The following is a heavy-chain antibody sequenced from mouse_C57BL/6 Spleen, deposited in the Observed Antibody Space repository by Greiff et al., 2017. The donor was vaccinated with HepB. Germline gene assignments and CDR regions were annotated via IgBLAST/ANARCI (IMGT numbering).Heavy chain of an antibody. CDR2: ISYDGSN. D-gene: IGHD1-1*01. CDR1: GYSITSGYY. J-gene: IGHJ1*03. Sequence: VQLQQSGPGLVKPSQSLSLTCSVTGYSITSGYYWNWIRQFPGNKLEWMGYISYDGSNNYNPSLKNRISITRDTSKNQFFLKLNSVTTEDTATYYCVLGDYYGSSYSYWYFDVWGTGTTVTVSS. CDR3: VLGDYYGSSYSYWYFDV. V-gene: IGHV3-6*01.